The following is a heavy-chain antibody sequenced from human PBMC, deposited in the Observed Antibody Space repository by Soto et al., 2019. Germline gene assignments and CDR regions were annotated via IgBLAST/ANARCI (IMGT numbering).Heavy chain of an antibody. CDR1: GGSISSYY. CDR3: ARLAYCGGDCYQYFDY. J-gene: IGHJ4*02. D-gene: IGHD2-21*02. CDR2: IYYSGST. V-gene: IGHV4-59*01. Sequence: SETLSLTCTVCGGSISSYYWSWIRQPPGKGLEWIGYIYYSGSTNYNPSLKSRVTISVDTSKNQFSLKLSSVTAADTAVYYCARLAYCGGDCYQYFDYWGQGTLVNVS.